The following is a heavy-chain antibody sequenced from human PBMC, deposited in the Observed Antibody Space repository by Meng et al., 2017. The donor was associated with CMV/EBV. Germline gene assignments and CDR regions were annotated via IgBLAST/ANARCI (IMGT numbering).Heavy chain of an antibody. CDR3: AKDRLSSSWLYYYYYGMDV. V-gene: IGHV3-30*04. CDR1: GFTFSSHA. D-gene: IGHD6-13*01. J-gene: IGHJ6*02. CDR2: ISYDGSNK. Sequence: GGSLRLSCAASGFTFSSHAMHWVRQAPGKGLEWVAVISYDGSNKYYADSVKGRFTISRDNSKNTLYLQMNSLGAEDTAVYYCAKDRLSSSWLYYYYYGMDVWGQGTTVTVSS.